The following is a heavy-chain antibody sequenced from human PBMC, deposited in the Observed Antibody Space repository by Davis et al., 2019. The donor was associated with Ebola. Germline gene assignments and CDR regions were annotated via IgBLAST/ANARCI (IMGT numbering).Heavy chain of an antibody. Sequence: ASVKVSCKASGYTFTSYGISWVRQAPGQGLEWMGWISAYNGNTNYAQKLQGRVTMTTDTSTSTAYMELRSLRSDDTAVYYCARDSEDYGTYWYFDLWGRGTLVTVSS. D-gene: IGHD4-17*01. V-gene: IGHV1-18*01. J-gene: IGHJ2*01. CDR2: ISAYNGNT. CDR1: GYTFTSYG. CDR3: ARDSEDYGTYWYFDL.